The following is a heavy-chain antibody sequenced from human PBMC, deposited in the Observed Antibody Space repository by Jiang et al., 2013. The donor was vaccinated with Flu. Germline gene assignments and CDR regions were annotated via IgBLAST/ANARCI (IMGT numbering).Heavy chain of an antibody. D-gene: IGHD2-15*01. J-gene: IGHJ3*02. CDR3: AKVPGVVAAPTPDDAFDI. V-gene: IGHV3-30*18. Sequence: ASGFTSVAMACTGSPGSRQGAGVVAVISYDGSNKYYADSVKGRFTISRDNSKNTLYLQMNSLRAEDTAVYYCAKVPGVVAAPTPDDAFDIWGQGTMVTVSS. CDR1: GFTSVAMA. CDR2: ISYDGSNK.